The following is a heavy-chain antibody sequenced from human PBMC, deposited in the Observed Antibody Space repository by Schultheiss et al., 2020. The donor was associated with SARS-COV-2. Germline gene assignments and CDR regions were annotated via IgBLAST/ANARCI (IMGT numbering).Heavy chain of an antibody. D-gene: IGHD3-10*02. CDR3: ARDVRSAWGYYYYGMDV. CDR1: GFTFSGSD. CDR2: IRSKPNNYAT. Sequence: GGSLRLSCAASGFTFSGSDMHWVRQASGKGLEWVGRIRSKPNNYATVYAASVKGRFTISRDDSKNTAYLQMNSLRAEDTAVYYCARDVRSAWGYYYYGMDVWGQGTTVTVSS. V-gene: IGHV3-73*01. J-gene: IGHJ6*02.